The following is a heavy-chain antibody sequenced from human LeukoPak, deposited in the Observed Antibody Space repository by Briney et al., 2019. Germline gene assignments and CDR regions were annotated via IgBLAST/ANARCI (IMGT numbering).Heavy chain of an antibody. CDR2: TSIDGYTT. V-gene: IGHV3-74*01. CDR1: GLAFSAYK. J-gene: IGHJ4*02. D-gene: IGHD2-15*01. Sequence: GGSMRLSCAASGLAFSAYKMHWVRQAPRKGLVWVSRTSIDGYTTDYADFVQGRFTASRDNTKNTWSLEMNSLRAEDTAVYYCVVGGSPGYWGQGTLVTVSS. CDR3: VVGGSPGY.